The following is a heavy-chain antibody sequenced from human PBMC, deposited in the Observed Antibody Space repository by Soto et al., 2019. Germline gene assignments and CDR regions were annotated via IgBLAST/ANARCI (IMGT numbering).Heavy chain of an antibody. V-gene: IGHV3-53*01. CDR1: GFTVSSNY. CDR3: ARDPTGDDAFDI. Sequence: GGSLRLSCAASGFTVSSNYMSWVRQAPGKGLEWVSVIYSGGSTYYADSLKGRFTISRDNSKNTLYLQMNSLRADDTAVYYCARDPTGDDAFDIWGQGTMVTVSS. J-gene: IGHJ3*02. CDR2: IYSGGST. D-gene: IGHD7-27*01.